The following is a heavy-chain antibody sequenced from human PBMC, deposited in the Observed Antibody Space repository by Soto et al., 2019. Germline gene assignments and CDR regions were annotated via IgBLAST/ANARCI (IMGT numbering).Heavy chain of an antibody. V-gene: IGHV4-59*01. Sequence: QVQLQESGPGLVQPSKTLSLTCTVSDGSISTYFWTWIRQPPGKGLEWIGHIYHSGTADYNPSLKSRVAMSVDTSKNQFSLNLTSVTAADTATYYCARGKYCSGGSCERFDPWGQGALVTVSS. D-gene: IGHD2-15*01. CDR2: IYHSGTA. J-gene: IGHJ5*02. CDR1: DGSISTYF. CDR3: ARGKYCSGGSCERFDP.